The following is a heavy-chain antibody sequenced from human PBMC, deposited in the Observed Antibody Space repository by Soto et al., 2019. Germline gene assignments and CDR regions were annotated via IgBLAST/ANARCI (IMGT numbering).Heavy chain of an antibody. Sequence: EGSLRLSCAASGFTFSSYAMSWVRQAPGKGLEWVSAISGSGGSTYYADSVKGRFTISRDNSKNTLYLQMNSLRAEDTAVYYCAKDSDSLYYYGMDVWGQGTTVTVSS. CDR3: AKDSDSLYYYGMDV. D-gene: IGHD2-21*02. CDR2: ISGSGGST. V-gene: IGHV3-23*01. CDR1: GFTFSSYA. J-gene: IGHJ6*02.